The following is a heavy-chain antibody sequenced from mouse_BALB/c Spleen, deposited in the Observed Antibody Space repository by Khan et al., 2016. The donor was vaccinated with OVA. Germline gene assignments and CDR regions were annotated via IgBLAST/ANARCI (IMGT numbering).Heavy chain of an antibody. CDR1: GDSITSGY. CDR2: MIYTGYT. Sequence: EVQLQESGPSLVKPSKTLSLTCSVTGDSITSGYWSWIRKFPGNKLEYMGYMIYTGYTDYNLSLKSRIAITRHTYKNQYYLQLNSVNAEDTATYYCARSSYMDAFAYWGQGTLVTVSA. CDR3: ARSSYMDAFAY. D-gene: IGHD1-1*01. J-gene: IGHJ3*01. V-gene: IGHV3-8*02.